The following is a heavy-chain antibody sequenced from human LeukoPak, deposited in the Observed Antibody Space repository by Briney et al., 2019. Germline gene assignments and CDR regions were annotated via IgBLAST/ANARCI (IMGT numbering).Heavy chain of an antibody. Sequence: ASVKVSCKASGYTFTGYYMHWVRQAPGQGLEWMGIINPSGGSTSYAQKFQGRVTMTRDTSTSTVYMELSSLRSEDTAVYYCASSVVVPADARGAFDIWGQGTMVTVSS. J-gene: IGHJ3*02. CDR3: ASSVVVPADARGAFDI. D-gene: IGHD2-2*01. CDR2: INPSGGST. V-gene: IGHV1-46*03. CDR1: GYTFTGYY.